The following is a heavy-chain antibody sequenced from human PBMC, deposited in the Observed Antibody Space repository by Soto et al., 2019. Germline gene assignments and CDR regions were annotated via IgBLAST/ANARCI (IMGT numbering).Heavy chain of an antibody. V-gene: IGHV4-31*03. CDR3: ARAQTFFGIIPVFDY. D-gene: IGHD3-3*01. CDR1: GGSINSAGYY. J-gene: IGHJ4*02. CDR2: IYYSGST. Sequence: SETLSLTCTVSGGSINSAGYYWSWIRQYPGKGLEWIGYIYYSGSTYYNPSLKSRLTISVDTSENQFSLKLTSVTAADTAVYFCARAQTFFGIIPVFDYWGQGTLVTAPQ.